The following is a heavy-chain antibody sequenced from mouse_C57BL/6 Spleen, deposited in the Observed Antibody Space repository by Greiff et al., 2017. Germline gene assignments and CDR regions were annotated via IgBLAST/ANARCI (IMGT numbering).Heavy chain of an antibody. CDR3: ARVLRGVAY. V-gene: IGHV1-81*01. CDR2: IDPRSGNT. CDR1: GYTFTSYG. J-gene: IGHJ3*01. D-gene: IGHD1-1*01. Sequence: QVQLQQSGAELARPGASVKLSCKASGYTFTSYGISWVKQRTGQGLVWIGEIDPRSGNTYYNEKLKGKATVTADQSSSTAYMELRSLTSEDSAVYFCARVLRGVAYWGQGTLVTVSA.